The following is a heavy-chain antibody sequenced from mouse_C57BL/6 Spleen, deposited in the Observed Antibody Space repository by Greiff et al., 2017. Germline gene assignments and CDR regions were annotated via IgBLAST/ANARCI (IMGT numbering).Heavy chain of an antibody. D-gene: IGHD2-12*01. CDR1: GYSITSGYY. CDR3: AREGDSYYEEAWFAY. CDR2: ISYDGSN. V-gene: IGHV3-6*01. Sequence: ESGPGLVKPSQSLPLTCSVTGYSITSGYYWNWIRQFPGNKLELMGYISYDGSNNYNPSLKNRIPITRDTSKNQFFLQLNSVTTEDTATYSCAREGDSYYEEAWFAYWGQGTLVTVSA. J-gene: IGHJ3*01.